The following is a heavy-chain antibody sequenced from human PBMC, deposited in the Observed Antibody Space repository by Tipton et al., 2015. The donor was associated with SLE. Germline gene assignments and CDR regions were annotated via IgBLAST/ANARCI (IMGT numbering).Heavy chain of an antibody. CDR2: IDRDGSP. Sequence: GLVKPSETLSLVCVVNRGSLTGYSWNWIRQFPGKGLEWIGEIDRDGSPNYKSSLQNRVTMSVDRSANQFSLRLTSVTAADTAVYYCARGVDYWGQGTLVTVSS. CDR3: ARGVDY. J-gene: IGHJ4*02. CDR1: RGSLTGYS. V-gene: IGHV4-34*01.